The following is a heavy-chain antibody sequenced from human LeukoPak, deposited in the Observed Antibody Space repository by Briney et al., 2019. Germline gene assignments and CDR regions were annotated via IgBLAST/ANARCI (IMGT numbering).Heavy chain of an antibody. Sequence: SQTLSLTCAVYGGSFSGYYWGSISHPPGKWLEWIGEINHSGSTNYNPSLKSRATISVGTSKNQFSLKLSSVTAADTAVYYCARGGMNTTAMVMDYFDYWGQGTLVTVPS. V-gene: IGHV4-34*01. CDR3: ARGGMNTTAMVMDYFDY. J-gene: IGHJ4*02. CDR2: INHSGST. D-gene: IGHD5-18*01. CDR1: GGSFSGYY.